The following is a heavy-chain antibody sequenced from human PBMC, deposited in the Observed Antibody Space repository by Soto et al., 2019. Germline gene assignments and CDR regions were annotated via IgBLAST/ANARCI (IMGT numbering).Heavy chain of an antibody. Sequence: ASVKVSCKASGYTFTSYAMNWVRQAPGQRLEWMGWINAGNGDTKYSQKFQGRVTITRDTSASTAYMELSSLRSEDTAVYYCAMGSSGWSLGIDYWGQGTLVTVSS. V-gene: IGHV1-3*01. CDR2: INAGNGDT. J-gene: IGHJ4*02. D-gene: IGHD6-19*01. CDR1: GYTFTSYA. CDR3: AMGSSGWSLGIDY.